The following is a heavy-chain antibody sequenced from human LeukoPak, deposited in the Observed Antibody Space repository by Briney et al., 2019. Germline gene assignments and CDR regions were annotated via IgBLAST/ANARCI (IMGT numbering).Heavy chain of an antibody. Sequence: GGSLRLSCAASGFTFSSYGMHWVRQAPGKGLEWVAFIRYDGSNKYYADSVKGRFTISRDNSKNTLYLQMNSLRAEDTAVYYCAKESVVVPAAISYFDYWGQGTLVTVSS. CDR3: AKESVVVPAAISYFDY. V-gene: IGHV3-30*02. CDR1: GFTFSSYG. J-gene: IGHJ4*02. CDR2: IRYDGSNK. D-gene: IGHD2-2*01.